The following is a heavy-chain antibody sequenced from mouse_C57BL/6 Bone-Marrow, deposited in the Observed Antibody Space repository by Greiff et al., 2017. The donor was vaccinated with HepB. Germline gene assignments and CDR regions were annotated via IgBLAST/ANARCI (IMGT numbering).Heavy chain of an antibody. CDR1: GFTFSSYA. V-gene: IGHV5-9-1*02. D-gene: IGHD1-1*01. CDR3: TRDRPYYYVSSGYFDV. J-gene: IGHJ1*03. Sequence: EVQLVASGQGLVKPGGSLKLSCAASGFTFSSYAMSWVRQTPEKRLEWVAYISSGGDYIYYADTVKGRFNIYRDNARYTLYLQMSSLNSEDTAMYYCTRDRPYYYVSSGYFDVWGTGTTVTVSS. CDR2: ISSGGDYI.